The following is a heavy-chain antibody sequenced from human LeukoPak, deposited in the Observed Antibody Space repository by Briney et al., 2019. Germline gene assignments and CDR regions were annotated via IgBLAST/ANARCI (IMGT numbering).Heavy chain of an antibody. J-gene: IGHJ3*01. CDR2: INYGGST. CDR3: ARGFPPGSGSRGSHAFDV. V-gene: IGHV4-34*01. D-gene: IGHD6-19*01. CDR1: EMSFSAYY. Sequence: SETLSLTCAVSEMSFSAYYWNWIRQSPGKGLEWIGEINYGGSTKYTPSLEGRGTILVDASKNQFSLKLTSVTAADTAVYYCARGFPPGSGSRGSHAFDVWGQGTMVTVSS.